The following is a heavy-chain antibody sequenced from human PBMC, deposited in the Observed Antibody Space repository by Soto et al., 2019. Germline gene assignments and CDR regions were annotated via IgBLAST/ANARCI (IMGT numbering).Heavy chain of an antibody. CDR2: IYPGDSDT. J-gene: IGHJ4*02. CDR3: ARQDSSGFRY. CDR1: GYIFTSNW. V-gene: IGHV5-51*01. D-gene: IGHD6-19*01. Sequence: EVQLVQSGAEVKKPGESLRISCKGSGYIFTSNWIAWVRQMPGKGLEWMGIIYPGDSDTRYSPSFQGQVTISADKSISTSYLQWSSLKASDTATYYCARQDSSGFRYWGQGTLVNVSS.